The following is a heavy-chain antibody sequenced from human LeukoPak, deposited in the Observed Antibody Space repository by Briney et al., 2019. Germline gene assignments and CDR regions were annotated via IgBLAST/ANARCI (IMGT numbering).Heavy chain of an antibody. Sequence: TGGSLRLSCAASGFTFSSYAMSWVRQAPGKGLEWVSAISGSGGSTYYADSVKGRFTISRDNSKNTLYLQMNSLRAEDTAVYYCAKREYNWNDGNFDYWGQGTLVIVSS. CDR1: GFTFSSYA. V-gene: IGHV3-23*01. CDR2: ISGSGGST. J-gene: IGHJ4*02. CDR3: AKREYNWNDGNFDY. D-gene: IGHD1-1*01.